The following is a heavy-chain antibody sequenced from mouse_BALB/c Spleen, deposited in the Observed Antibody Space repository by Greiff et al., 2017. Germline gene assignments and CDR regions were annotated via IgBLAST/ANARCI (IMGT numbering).Heavy chain of an antibody. CDR3: ARGETMITTEDAMDY. CDR1: GFNIKDTY. CDR2: IDPANGNT. J-gene: IGHJ4*01. D-gene: IGHD2-4*01. Sequence: VQLQQSGAELVKPGASVKLSCTASGFNIKDTYMHWVKQRPEQGLEWIGRIDPANGNTKYDPKFQGKATITADTSSNTAYLQLSSLTSEDTAVYYCARGETMITTEDAMDYWGQGTSVTVSS. V-gene: IGHV14-3*02.